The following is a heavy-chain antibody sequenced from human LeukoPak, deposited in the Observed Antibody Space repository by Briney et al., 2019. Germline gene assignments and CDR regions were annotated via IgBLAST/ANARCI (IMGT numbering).Heavy chain of an antibody. Sequence: SETLSLTCTVSGGSISSYYWTWIRQPPGKGLEWIGYIYNSGSTYYNPSLKSRVTISVDTSKNQFSLRLSSVTAADTAVYYRARGRLRSMYGFGWGQGTLVTVSS. CDR1: GGSISSYY. V-gene: IGHV4-59*06. CDR3: ARGRLRSMYGFG. CDR2: IYNSGST. J-gene: IGHJ4*02. D-gene: IGHD3-10*01.